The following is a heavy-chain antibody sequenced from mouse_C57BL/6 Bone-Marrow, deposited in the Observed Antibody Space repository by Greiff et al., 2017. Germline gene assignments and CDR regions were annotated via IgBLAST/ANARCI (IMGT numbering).Heavy chain of an antibody. CDR3: AREAITTVVAPYAMDY. J-gene: IGHJ4*01. Sequence: EVQLQQSGPVLVKPGASVKMSCKASGYTFTDYYMNWVKQSHGKSLEWIGVINPYNGGTSYNQKFKGKATLTVDKSSSTAYMELNSLTSEDSAVYYCAREAITTVVAPYAMDYWGQGTSVTVSS. V-gene: IGHV1-19*01. CDR1: GYTFTDYY. CDR2: INPYNGGT. D-gene: IGHD1-1*01.